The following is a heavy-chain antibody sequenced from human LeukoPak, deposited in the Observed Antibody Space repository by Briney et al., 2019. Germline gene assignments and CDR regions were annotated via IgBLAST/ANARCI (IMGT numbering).Heavy chain of an antibody. V-gene: IGHV1-8*01. CDR1: GYTFTSYD. CDR3: ARPQSPGNWFDP. CDR2: MNPNSGNT. Sequence: ASVKVSCKASGYTFTSYDINWVRQATGQGLEWMGWMNPNSGNTGYAQKFQGRVTMTRNTSISTAYMELSSLRSEDTAVYYCARPQSPGNWFDPWGQGTLVTVSS. J-gene: IGHJ5*02.